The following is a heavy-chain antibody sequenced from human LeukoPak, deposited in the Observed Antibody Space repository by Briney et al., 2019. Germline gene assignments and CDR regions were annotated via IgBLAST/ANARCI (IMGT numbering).Heavy chain of an antibody. Sequence: ASVKVSCKTSGYTFTGYYMHWVRQAPGQGLEWMGWINPNSGGTNYAQKFQGRVTMTRDTSLSTAYMELSRLRSDDTAVYYCARVRAATLPNDYWGQGTLVTVSS. D-gene: IGHD6-25*01. CDR1: GYTFTGYY. CDR2: INPNSGGT. J-gene: IGHJ4*02. CDR3: ARVRAATLPNDY. V-gene: IGHV1-2*02.